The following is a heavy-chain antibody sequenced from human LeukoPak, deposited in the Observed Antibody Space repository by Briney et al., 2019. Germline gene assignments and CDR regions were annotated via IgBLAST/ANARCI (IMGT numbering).Heavy chain of an antibody. J-gene: IGHJ4*02. V-gene: IGHV3-23*01. CDR3: AKGGKVTGTTWSGKYYFDY. CDR1: GFTFSSYA. Sequence: GGSLRLSCAASGFTFSSYAMSWVRQAPGKGLEWVSAISGSGGSTYYADSVKGRFTISRDNSKNTLYLQMNSLRAEDTAVYYCAKGGKVTGTTWSGKYYFDYWGQGTLITVSS. CDR2: ISGSGGST. D-gene: IGHD1-20*01.